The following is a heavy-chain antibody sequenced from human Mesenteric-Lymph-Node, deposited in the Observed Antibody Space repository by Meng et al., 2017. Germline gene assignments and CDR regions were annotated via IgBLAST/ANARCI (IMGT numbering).Heavy chain of an antibody. Sequence: GESLKISCAASGFTFSSYAMSWVRQAPGKGLEWVGRIKSKTDGGTTDYAAPVKGRFTISRDDSKNTLYLQMNSLKTEDTAVYYCTTDRGDGYNYDAFDIWGQGTMVTVSS. CDR2: IKSKTDGGTT. CDR3: TTDRGDGYNYDAFDI. D-gene: IGHD5-24*01. J-gene: IGHJ3*02. V-gene: IGHV3-15*01. CDR1: GFTFSSYA.